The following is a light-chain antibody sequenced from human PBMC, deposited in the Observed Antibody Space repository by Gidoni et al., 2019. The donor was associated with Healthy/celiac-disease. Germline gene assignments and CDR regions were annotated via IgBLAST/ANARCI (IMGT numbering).Light chain of an antibody. J-gene: IGLJ2*01. CDR2: GKN. CDR3: NSRDRSGKPL. CDR1: SLRSYY. V-gene: IGLV3-19*01. Sequence: SSELTQDPAVSVVLGQTVRITCQGDSLRSYYPSWYHQKPGQAPVLVIYGKNNRPSGIPDRFSGSSSGNTASLTITGAQAEDEADYYCNSRDRSGKPLFGGGTKLTVL.